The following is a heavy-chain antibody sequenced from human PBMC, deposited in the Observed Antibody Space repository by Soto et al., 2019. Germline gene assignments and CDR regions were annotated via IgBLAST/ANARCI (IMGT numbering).Heavy chain of an antibody. CDR1: GFTVGSYA. CDR3: ATRLAAMVVTPRLLY. D-gene: IGHD3-22*01. CDR2: SSGSGDET. V-gene: IGHV3-23*01. J-gene: IGHJ4*01. Sequence: EVQVLESGGGLVQPGGSLRLSCAASGFTVGSYAMTWVRQAPGKGLEWVSGSSGSGDETYYADSVKGRFTVSRDNSKNTLYLQMNSLRAEDTALYYCATRLAAMVVTPRLLYWGHGTLVTVSS.